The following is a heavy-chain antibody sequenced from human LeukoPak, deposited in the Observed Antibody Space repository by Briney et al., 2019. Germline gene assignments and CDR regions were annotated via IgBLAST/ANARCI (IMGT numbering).Heavy chain of an antibody. CDR3: ARGGCSSTSCFGTPHYFGMDV. Sequence: SGTLSLTCTVYGESFSGFYWSWIRQSPGKGLEWIGEINHSGYTNYNLSLKSRVTMSLDTSKNQLSLKLSSVTAADTAVYYCARGGCSSTSCFGTPHYFGMDVWGQGTTVTVSS. CDR1: GESFSGFY. CDR2: INHSGYT. D-gene: IGHD2-2*01. J-gene: IGHJ6*02. V-gene: IGHV4-34*01.